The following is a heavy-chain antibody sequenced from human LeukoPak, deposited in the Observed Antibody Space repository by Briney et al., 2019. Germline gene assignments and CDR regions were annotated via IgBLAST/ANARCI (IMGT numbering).Heavy chain of an antibody. CDR2: IKSKTDGGTT. CDR1: AFIFNNAW. V-gene: IGHV3-15*01. Sequence: GGSLRLSCATSAFIFNNAWMSWVRQAPGKGLEWVGRIKSKTDGGTTDYAAPVKGRFTISRDDSKNTLYLQMNSLKTEDTAVYYCTLTLRGSYYYYGMDVWGQGTTVTVSS. D-gene: IGHD2-15*01. CDR3: TLTLRGSYYYYGMDV. J-gene: IGHJ6*02.